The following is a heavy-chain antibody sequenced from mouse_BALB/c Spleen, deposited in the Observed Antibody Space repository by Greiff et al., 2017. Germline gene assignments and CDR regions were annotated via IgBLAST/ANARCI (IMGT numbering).Heavy chain of an antibody. CDR2: ILPGSGST. Sequence: QVQLKQSGAELMKPGASVKISCKATGYTFSSYWIEWVKQRPGHGLEWIGEILPGSGSTNYNEKFKGKATFTADTSSNTAYMQLSSLTSEDSAVYYCARGDGNSWFAYWGQGTLVTVSA. J-gene: IGHJ3*01. CDR1: GYTFSSYW. V-gene: IGHV1-9*01. D-gene: IGHD2-1*01. CDR3: ARGDGNSWFAY.